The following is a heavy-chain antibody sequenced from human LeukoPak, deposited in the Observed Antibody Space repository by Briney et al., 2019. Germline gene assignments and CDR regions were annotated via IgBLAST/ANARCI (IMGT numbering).Heavy chain of an antibody. Sequence: GGSLRLSCAVSGFTSGNYYMSWVRQAPGKGLEWVANIKQDGSEEYNVDSVKGRFTISRDNAKNSLYLQMSSLRAEETAVYFRVITMTFDYGRQRPLVIAS. D-gene: IGHD3-22*01. CDR1: GFTSGNYY. V-gene: IGHV3-7*01. CDR2: IKQDGSEE. J-gene: IGHJ4*02. CDR3: VITMTFDY.